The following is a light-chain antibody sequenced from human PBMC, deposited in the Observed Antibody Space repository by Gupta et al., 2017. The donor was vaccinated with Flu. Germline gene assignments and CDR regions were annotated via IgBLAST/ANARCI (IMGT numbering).Light chain of an antibody. J-gene: IGKJ3*01. V-gene: IGKV3-20*01. CDR1: QSVSSSD. Sequence: VLTQSPGTLSLSPGERATLSCRASQSVSSSDLAWYRQRPGQAPRLRIHGASSRATGTPDRFSGGGSGTDFTLTISRLGPEDFAVEECQQYGSAPITCGPGTKVEIK. CDR2: GAS. CDR3: QQYGSAPIT.